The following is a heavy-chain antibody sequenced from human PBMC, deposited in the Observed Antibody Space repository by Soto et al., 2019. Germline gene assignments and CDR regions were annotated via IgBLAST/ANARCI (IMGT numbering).Heavy chain of an antibody. CDR1: GYTFTSYY. J-gene: IGHJ4*02. CDR2: INPSSGST. CDR3: ARGRDIVVVVAATQAGDY. D-gene: IGHD2-15*01. V-gene: IGHV1-46*01. Sequence: ASVKVSCKASGYTFTSYYMHWVRQAPGQGLEWMGIINPSSGSTSYAQKFQGRVTMTRDTSTSTVYMELSSLRSEDTAVYYCARGRDIVVVVAATQAGDYWGQGTLVTVSS.